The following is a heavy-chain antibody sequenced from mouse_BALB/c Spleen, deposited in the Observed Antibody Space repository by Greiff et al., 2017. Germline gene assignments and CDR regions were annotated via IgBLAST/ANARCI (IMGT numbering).Heavy chain of an antibody. J-gene: IGHJ1*01. CDR3: ARDGRLWYFDV. CDR2: INSNGGST. D-gene: IGHD1-2*01. Sequence: EVQGVESGGGLVQPGGSLKLSCAASGFTFSSYGMSWVRQTPDKRLELVATINSNGGSTYYPDSVKGRFTISRDNAKNTLYLQMSSLKSEDTAMYYCARDGRLWYFDVWGAGTTVTVSS. V-gene: IGHV5-6-3*01. CDR1: GFTFSSYG.